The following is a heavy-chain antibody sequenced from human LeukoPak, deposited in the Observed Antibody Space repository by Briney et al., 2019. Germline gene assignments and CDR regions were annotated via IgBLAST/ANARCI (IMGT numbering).Heavy chain of an antibody. CDR3: ARVTTVTLGYFDY. J-gene: IGHJ4*02. V-gene: IGHV4-59*01. CDR1: GGSISGYY. D-gene: IGHD4-17*01. Sequence: SETLSLTCTVSGGSISGYYWSWIRQPAGKGLEWSGYIYHTGSTNYNPSLKSRVTISVDTSKNQFSLKLSSVTAADTAVYYCARVTTVTLGYFDYWGQGTLVTVSS. CDR2: IYHTGST.